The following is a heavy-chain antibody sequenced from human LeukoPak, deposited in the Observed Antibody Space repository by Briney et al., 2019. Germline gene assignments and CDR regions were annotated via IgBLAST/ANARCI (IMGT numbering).Heavy chain of an antibody. CDR3: ARGSGQWLVKGRMDYFDY. D-gene: IGHD6-19*01. V-gene: IGHV4-61*02. J-gene: IGHJ4*02. CDR2: IYTSGST. CDR1: GGSISSGSYY. Sequence: PSEXXSLTCTVSGGSISSGSYYWSWVRQPAGKGLEWIGRIYTSGSTNYNPSLKSRVTISVDTSKNQFSLKLRSVTAADTAVYYCARGSGQWLVKGRMDYFDYWGQGTLVTVSS.